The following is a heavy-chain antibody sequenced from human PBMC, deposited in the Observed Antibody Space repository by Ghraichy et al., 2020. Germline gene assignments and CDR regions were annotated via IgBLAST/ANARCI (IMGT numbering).Heavy chain of an antibody. J-gene: IGHJ4*02. CDR1: GFRFSTYS. CDR3: ARDGDSSGYYSYFDY. D-gene: IGHD3-22*01. V-gene: IGHV3-21*01. CDR2: ISYSSRYI. Sequence: GGSLRLSCVASGFRFSTYSMNWVRQAPGKGLEWVASISYSSRYIYYTDSVKGRFTLSRDNAKNSLFLQMNSLRAEDTALYYCARDGDSSGYYSYFDYWGQGSLVTVSP.